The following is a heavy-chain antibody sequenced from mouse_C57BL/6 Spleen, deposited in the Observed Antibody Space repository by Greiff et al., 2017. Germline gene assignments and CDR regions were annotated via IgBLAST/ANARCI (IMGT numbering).Heavy chain of an antibody. CDR3: SRSEDPRSYDDYDRAWFAY. D-gene: IGHD2-4*01. CDR2: INPNNGGT. J-gene: IGHJ3*01. V-gene: IGHV1-18*01. Sequence: VQLKQSGPELVKPGASVKIPCKASGYTFTDYTMDWVKQRPGTSLEWIGDINPNNGGTSYNQQFKGKATLTVDKSSSTAYMDLRSLTSEDTAVYYCSRSEDPRSYDDYDRAWFAYWGQGTLVTVSA. CDR1: GYTFTDYT.